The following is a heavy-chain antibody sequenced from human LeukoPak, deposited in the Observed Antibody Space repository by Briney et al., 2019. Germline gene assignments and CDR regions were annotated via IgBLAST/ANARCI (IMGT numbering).Heavy chain of an antibody. CDR3: ARDNLQDYYYGIGR. D-gene: IGHD3-10*01. V-gene: IGHV4-38-2*02. CDR1: GYSISSGYY. J-gene: IGHJ4*02. Sequence: SETLSLTCTVSGYSISSGYYWGWIRQPPGKGLEWIGSIYHSGSTYYNPSLKSRVTISVDTSKNQFSLKLSSVTAADTAVYYCARDNLQDYYYGIGRWGQGTLVTVSS. CDR2: IYHSGST.